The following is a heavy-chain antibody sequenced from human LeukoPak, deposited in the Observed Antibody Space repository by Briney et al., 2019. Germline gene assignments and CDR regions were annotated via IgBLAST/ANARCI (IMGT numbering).Heavy chain of an antibody. V-gene: IGHV5-51*01. Sequence: GESLKISCKASGYSFTNYWIGWVRQMPGKGLEWMGIIYPDDSDTKYSPSFQGQVTISVDKSISTAYLQWSSLKASDTAMYYCARHNYGDLVKHYYYYGMDVWGQGTTVTVSS. CDR2: IYPDDSDT. D-gene: IGHD4-17*01. CDR3: ARHNYGDLVKHYYYYGMDV. CDR1: GYSFTNYW. J-gene: IGHJ6*02.